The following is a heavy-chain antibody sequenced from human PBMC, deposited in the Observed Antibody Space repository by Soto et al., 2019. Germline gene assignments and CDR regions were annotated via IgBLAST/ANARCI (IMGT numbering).Heavy chain of an antibody. V-gene: IGHV1-18*01. CDR2: ISSYSGNT. Sequence: QVQLVQSGDEVRKPGSSVKVSCKASGYIFVNYGIAWVRQAPGQGLEWMGWISSYSGNTHYASKAQGRLTMTTETSTSPAYMDLRSLTSDDTAVYYCAMVDNYVTPTPQDVWGQGTTVTVSS. D-gene: IGHD3-16*01. CDR1: GYIFVNYG. CDR3: AMVDNYVTPTPQDV. J-gene: IGHJ6*02.